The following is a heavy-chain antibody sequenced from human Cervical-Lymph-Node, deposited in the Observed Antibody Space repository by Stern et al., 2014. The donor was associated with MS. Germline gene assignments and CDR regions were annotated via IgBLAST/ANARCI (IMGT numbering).Heavy chain of an antibody. V-gene: IGHV3-72*01. J-gene: IGHJ6*02. CDR1: GFTFSDHY. D-gene: IGHD4-11*01. Sequence: EVQLVESGGGLVQPGESLRLSCAASGFTFSDHYMAWVRPAPGKGLEWVGSSRNKANSYTTVYAASVTGRFAISRDDSKNSLYLQMNSLKTEDTAVYYCVRGFHSFDVWGQGATVTVSS. CDR2: SRNKANSYTT. CDR3: VRGFHSFDV.